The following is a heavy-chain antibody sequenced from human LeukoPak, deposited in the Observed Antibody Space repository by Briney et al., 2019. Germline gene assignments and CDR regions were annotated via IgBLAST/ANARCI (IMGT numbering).Heavy chain of an antibody. CDR1: GGSISSYY. CDR3: ARSIGYSSGWLGY. D-gene: IGHD6-19*01. V-gene: IGHV4-59*01. CDR2: IYYSGST. Sequence: SETLSLTCTVSGGSISSYYWSWIRQPPGKGLEWIGYIYYSGSTNYNPSLKSRVTISVDTSKNQFSLKPSSVTAADTAVYYCARSIGYSSGWLGYWGQGTLVTVSS. J-gene: IGHJ4*02.